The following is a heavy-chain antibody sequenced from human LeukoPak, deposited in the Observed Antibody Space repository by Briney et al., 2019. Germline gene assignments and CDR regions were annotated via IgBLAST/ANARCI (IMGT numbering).Heavy chain of an antibody. CDR3: ARGSPTGYSSSWVDL. CDR2: INHSGST. CDR1: GGSFSGYY. V-gene: IGHV4-34*01. Sequence: PSETLSLTCAVYGGSFSGYYWSWIRQPPGKGLEWIGEINHSGSTNYNPSLKSRVTISVDRSKNQFSLKLSSVTAADTAVYYCARGSPTGYSSSWVDLWGRGTLVTVSS. D-gene: IGHD6-13*01. J-gene: IGHJ2*01.